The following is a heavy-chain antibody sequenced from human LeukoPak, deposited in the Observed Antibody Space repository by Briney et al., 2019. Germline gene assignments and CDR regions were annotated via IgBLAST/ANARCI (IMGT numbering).Heavy chain of an antibody. V-gene: IGHV3-23*01. CDR3: AKDGGDCSTTSCQGRYFDY. J-gene: IGHJ4*02. CDR2: LSSGGGGT. D-gene: IGHD2-2*01. Sequence: GGSLRLSCAASGFTFSRYPMIWVRQAPGKGLEWVSTLSSGGGGTYYADSVKGRFTISRDNSKNTLYVQMNSLRAEDTAVYYCAKDGGDCSTTSCQGRYFDYWGQGTLVTVSS. CDR1: GFTFSRYP.